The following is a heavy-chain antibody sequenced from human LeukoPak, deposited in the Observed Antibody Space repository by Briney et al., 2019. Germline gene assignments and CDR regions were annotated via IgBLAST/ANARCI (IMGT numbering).Heavy chain of an antibody. Sequence: SETLSLTCTVSGGSISSYYWSWIRQPPGKGLEWIGYIYYSGRTNYNPSLKSRVTISVDTSKNQFSLKLSSVTAADTAVYYRAGGSYDSTFDYWGQGTLVTVSS. J-gene: IGHJ4*02. CDR2: IYYSGRT. CDR1: GGSISSYY. CDR3: AGGSYDSTFDY. V-gene: IGHV4-59*01. D-gene: IGHD1-26*01.